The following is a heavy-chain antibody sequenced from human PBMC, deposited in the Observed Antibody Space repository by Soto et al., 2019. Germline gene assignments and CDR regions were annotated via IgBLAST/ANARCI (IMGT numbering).Heavy chain of an antibody. CDR3: ARASPEGVVVVPAPLSIWFDP. D-gene: IGHD2-2*01. CDR2: IDPRSGAS. J-gene: IGHJ5*02. V-gene: IGHV1-2*02. CDR1: GYPFTDLY. Sequence: ASVKVSCKPSGYPFTDLYIHWVRQAPGLGLEWMGWIDPRSGASRKTQRFQGRFTMTRDTSTNTVYMELRSLRSDDTAVYYCARASPEGVVVVPAPLSIWFDPWGQGTLVTVS.